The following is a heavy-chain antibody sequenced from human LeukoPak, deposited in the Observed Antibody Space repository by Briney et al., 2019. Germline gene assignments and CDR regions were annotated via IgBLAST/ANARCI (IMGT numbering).Heavy chain of an antibody. CDR1: GFTFDDYA. Sequence: GESLRLSCAASGFTFDDYAMHWVRQAPGKGLEWVSGFSWSGNTKGYAASVKGRFTISRDNSKNTLYLQMNSLRAEDTAVYYCARDDDAKYQLRVGSDYWGQGTLVTVSS. CDR3: ARDDDAKYQLRVGSDY. D-gene: IGHD2-2*01. V-gene: IGHV3-9*01. J-gene: IGHJ4*02. CDR2: FSWSGNTK.